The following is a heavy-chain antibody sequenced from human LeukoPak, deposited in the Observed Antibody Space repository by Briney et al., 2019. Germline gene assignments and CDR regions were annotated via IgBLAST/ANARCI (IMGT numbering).Heavy chain of an antibody. J-gene: IGHJ4*02. Sequence: GGSLRLSCAASGFTFSSYSMNWVRQAPGKGLEWVSSISSSSSYIYYADSVKGRFSISRDDAKNSLYLQMNSLRAEDTAVYYCARDLLGWELHYFDYWGQGTLVTVSS. V-gene: IGHV3-21*01. CDR3: ARDLLGWELHYFDY. D-gene: IGHD1-26*01. CDR2: ISSSSSYI. CDR1: GFTFSSYS.